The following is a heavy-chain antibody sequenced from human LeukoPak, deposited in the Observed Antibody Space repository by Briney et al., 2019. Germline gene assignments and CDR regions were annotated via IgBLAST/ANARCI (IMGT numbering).Heavy chain of an antibody. Sequence: GRSLRLSCAASGFTFSGNAIHWVRQAPGKGLEWVAEISYDGGNTYYADSVKGRFTISRDNSKNTLYLQMNSLRAEDTAVYYCAKEGTGIHFDYWGQGTLVTVSS. CDR3: AKEGTGIHFDY. V-gene: IGHV3-30-3*01. CDR2: ISYDGGNT. J-gene: IGHJ4*02. CDR1: GFTFSGNA. D-gene: IGHD1-1*01.